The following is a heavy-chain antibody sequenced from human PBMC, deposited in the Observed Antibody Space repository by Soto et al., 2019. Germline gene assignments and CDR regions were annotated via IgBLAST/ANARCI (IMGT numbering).Heavy chain of an antibody. J-gene: IGHJ4*02. V-gene: IGHV3-23*01. CDR3: TQDGGSRDWLTVN. CDR2: ITGGGDNT. CDR1: GFTFTSYA. Sequence: EVQLLESGGDLVQPGGSLRLSCAASGFTFTSYAMSWIRQAPGKGLEWVSAITGGGDNTYYADSVKGRFTISRDNSQNTLYLQMNTLSSEDAAFYYCTQDGGSRDWLTVNWGQGTLVTVSS. D-gene: IGHD3-16*01.